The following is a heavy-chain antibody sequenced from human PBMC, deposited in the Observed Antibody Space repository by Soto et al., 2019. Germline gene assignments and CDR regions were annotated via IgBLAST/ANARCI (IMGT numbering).Heavy chain of an antibody. CDR1: GGTFSSYA. V-gene: IGHV1-69*13. Sequence: SVKVSCKASGGTFSSYAISWVRQAPGQGLEWMGGIIPIFGTANYAQKFQGRVTITADESTSTAYMELSSLRSEDTAVYYCARVVGSDSGWYPYYFDYWGQGTLVTVSS. CDR2: IIPIFGTA. CDR3: ARVVGSDSGWYPYYFDY. J-gene: IGHJ4*02. D-gene: IGHD6-19*01.